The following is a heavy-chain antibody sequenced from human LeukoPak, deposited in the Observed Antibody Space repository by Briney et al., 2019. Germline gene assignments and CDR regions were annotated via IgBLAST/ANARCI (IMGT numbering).Heavy chain of an antibody. CDR3: AREGRGYSYAFEY. Sequence: GGSLRLSCAASGFTFSNYWMHWVRQAPGEGLVWVSRINSDGSSTTYADSVKGRFTISRDNGQNTLYLQMNSLRAEDTAVYYCAREGRGYSYAFEYWGQGTLVTVSS. CDR1: GFTFSNYW. V-gene: IGHV3-74*01. CDR2: INSDGSST. D-gene: IGHD5-18*01. J-gene: IGHJ4*02.